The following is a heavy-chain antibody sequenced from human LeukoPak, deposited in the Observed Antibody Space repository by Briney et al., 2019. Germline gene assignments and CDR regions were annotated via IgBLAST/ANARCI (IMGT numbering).Heavy chain of an antibody. CDR2: ISDRGGST. CDR3: AKGSYYDSSGSFYFDY. J-gene: IGHJ4*02. Sequence: GGSLRLSCAASGFTFSSYAMNWVRQAPGKELEWVSTISDRGGSTYYADSVKGRFTISRDNSKNTLYVQVNSLGTEDTAAYYCAKGSYYDSSGSFYFDYWGQGTLVTVSS. D-gene: IGHD3-22*01. V-gene: IGHV3-23*01. CDR1: GFTFSSYA.